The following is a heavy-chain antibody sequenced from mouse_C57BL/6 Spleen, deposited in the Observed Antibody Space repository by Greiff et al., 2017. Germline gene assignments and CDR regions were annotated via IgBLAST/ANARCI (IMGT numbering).Heavy chain of an antibody. CDR2: ISSGSSTI. D-gene: IGHD2-3*01. Sequence: EVKLVESGGGLVKPGGSLKLSCAASGFTFSDYGMHWVRQAPEKGLEWVAYISSGSSTIYYADTVKGRFTISRDNAKNTLFLQMTSLRSEDTAMYYCARGWLLRGDYFDYWGQGTTLTVSS. J-gene: IGHJ2*01. V-gene: IGHV5-17*01. CDR1: GFTFSDYG. CDR3: ARGWLLRGDYFDY.